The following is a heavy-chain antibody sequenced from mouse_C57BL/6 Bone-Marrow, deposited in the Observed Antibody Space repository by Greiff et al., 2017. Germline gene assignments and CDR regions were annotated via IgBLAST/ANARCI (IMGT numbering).Heavy chain of an antibody. CDR1: GYTFTSYT. V-gene: IGHV1-4*01. Sequence: VQLQQSGAELARPGASVKMSCKASGYTFTSYTMHWVKQRPGQGLEWIGYINPSSGYTTYNQKFKDKATLTADKSSSTAYMQLSSLTSEDSAVYYCARGRLRRVFDYWGQGTTLTVSS. CDR3: ARGRLRRVFDY. J-gene: IGHJ2*01. D-gene: IGHD2-4*01. CDR2: INPSSGYT.